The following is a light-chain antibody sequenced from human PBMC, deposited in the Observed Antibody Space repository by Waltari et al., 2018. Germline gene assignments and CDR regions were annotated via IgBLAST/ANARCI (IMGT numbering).Light chain of an antibody. Sequence: EIVLTQTPGTLSLSPGEGATLSCRASQSVSSIYLAWYQQKPGRAHRLLIYGASNRATGIPDRFSGSGSVTDFSLTISSLEPEDFAVYYCQQYGTSPPMYTFGQGTNLEIK. CDR2: GAS. J-gene: IGKJ2*01. V-gene: IGKV3-20*01. CDR3: QQYGTSPPMYT. CDR1: QSVSSIY.